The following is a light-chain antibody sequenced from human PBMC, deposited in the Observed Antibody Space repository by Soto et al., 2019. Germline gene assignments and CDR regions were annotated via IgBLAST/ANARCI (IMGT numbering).Light chain of an antibody. CDR1: QSVSSNY. CDR2: GAS. V-gene: IGKV3-20*01. J-gene: IGKJ3*01. CDR3: QQYGSSPFT. Sequence: EIVLTQSPGTLSLSPGERATLSCRASQSVSSNYLAWYQQIPGPTPMLLFYGASSRATGIPDRFSGSGSGTDFTLTISRLEPEDFAVYYCQQYGSSPFTFGTGTKVDIK.